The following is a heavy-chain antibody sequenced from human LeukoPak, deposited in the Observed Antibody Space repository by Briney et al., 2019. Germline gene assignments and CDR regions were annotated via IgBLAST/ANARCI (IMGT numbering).Heavy chain of an antibody. CDR1: GYTFTAYY. V-gene: IGHV1-2*02. CDR3: AREAHDSCGN. Sequence: GASVKVSCKASGYTFTAYYLHWVRQAPGQGLEWVGRINPNSGGTDYAQKFQGRVTVTRDTSISTAHMELSRLRSDDTAVYYCAREAHDSCGNWGQGTLVTVSS. J-gene: IGHJ4*02. CDR2: INPNSGGT. D-gene: IGHD3-22*01.